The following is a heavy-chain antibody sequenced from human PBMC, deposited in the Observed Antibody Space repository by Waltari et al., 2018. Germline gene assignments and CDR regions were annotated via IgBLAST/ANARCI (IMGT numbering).Heavy chain of an antibody. V-gene: IGHV4-61*02. J-gene: IGHJ4*02. Sequence: QVQLQESGPGLVKPSQTLSLTCTVSGGSISSPNFFWSWIRQPAGKGLQWIGRISSGGDTNYNPSLKSRVTISLDTSKNQFSLTLTSVTAADTAVYFCARGGYWGQGTQVTVSS. CDR3: ARGGY. CDR1: GGSISSPNFF. CDR2: ISSGGDT.